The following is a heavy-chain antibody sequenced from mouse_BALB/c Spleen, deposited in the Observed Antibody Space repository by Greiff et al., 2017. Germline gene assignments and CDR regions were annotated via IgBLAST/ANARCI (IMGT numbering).Heavy chain of an antibody. CDR1: GYTFTSYW. CDR2: IYPGNSDT. CDR3: ARGTDYAMDY. J-gene: IGHJ4*01. Sequence: VQLQQSGTVLARPGASVKMSCKASGYTFTSYWMHWVKQRPGQGLEWIGAIYPGNSDTSYNQKFKGKAKLTAVTSTSTAYMELSSLTNEDSAVYYCARGTDYAMDYWGQGTSVTVSS. D-gene: IGHD2-14*01. V-gene: IGHV1-5*01.